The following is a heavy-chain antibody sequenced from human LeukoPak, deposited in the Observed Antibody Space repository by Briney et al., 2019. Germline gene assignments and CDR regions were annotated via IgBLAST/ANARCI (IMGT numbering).Heavy chain of an antibody. CDR3: ASPRYSGSYFRERLDY. Sequence: PGGSLRLSCAASGFTFSSYWMHWVRQAPGKGLVWVSRINTDGSSTSYADSVKGRFTISRDNAKNSLYLQMNSLRAEDTAVYYCASPRYSGSYFRERLDYWGQGTLVTVSS. V-gene: IGHV3-74*01. CDR2: INTDGSST. D-gene: IGHD1-26*01. CDR1: GFTFSSYW. J-gene: IGHJ4*02.